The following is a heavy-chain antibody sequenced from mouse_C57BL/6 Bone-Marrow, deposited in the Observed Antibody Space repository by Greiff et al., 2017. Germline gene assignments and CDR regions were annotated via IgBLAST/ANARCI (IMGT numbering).Heavy chain of an antibody. CDR1: GFTFSDYG. Sequence: EVKLVESGGGLVKPGGSLKLSCAASGFTFSDYGMHWVRQAPEKGLAWVAYISSGSSTIDYAHTVKGRFTFSRDNAKNTLFLQMTSLRSEDTSMYYCARGLRRYAMDYWGQGTSVTVSS. J-gene: IGHJ4*01. CDR2: ISSGSSTI. V-gene: IGHV5-17*01. CDR3: ARGLRRYAMDY. D-gene: IGHD2-4*01.